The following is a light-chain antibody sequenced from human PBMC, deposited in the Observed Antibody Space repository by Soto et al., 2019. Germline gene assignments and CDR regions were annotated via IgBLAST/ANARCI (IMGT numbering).Light chain of an antibody. CDR2: GAS. V-gene: IGKV3-11*01. Sequence: IVMTQSPATLSVSPGERATLSCRASQSVNSNLAWYQQKPGQAPRLLIYGASTRATGIPARFSGSGSGTDFTLTISSLEPEDFAVYYCQQRSNWPLITFGQGTRLEIK. CDR3: QQRSNWPLIT. J-gene: IGKJ5*01. CDR1: QSVNSN.